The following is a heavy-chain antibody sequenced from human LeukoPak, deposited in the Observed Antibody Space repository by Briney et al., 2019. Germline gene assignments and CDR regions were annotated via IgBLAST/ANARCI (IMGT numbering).Heavy chain of an antibody. CDR1: GYTFTSYD. J-gene: IGHJ4*02. CDR3: ATEVAAAGMSYFDY. D-gene: IGHD6-13*01. V-gene: IGHV1-8*01. Sequence: ASVNGSCKASGYTFTSYDINWVRQATGQGLEWMGWMNPNSGNTGYAQKFQGRVTMTRNTSISTAYMELSSLRSEDTAVYYCATEVAAAGMSYFDYWGQGTLVTVSS. CDR2: MNPNSGNT.